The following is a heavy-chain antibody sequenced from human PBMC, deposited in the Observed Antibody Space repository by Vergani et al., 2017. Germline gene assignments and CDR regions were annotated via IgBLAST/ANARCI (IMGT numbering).Heavy chain of an antibody. D-gene: IGHD3-3*01. J-gene: IGHJ5*02. V-gene: IGHV3-23*01. CDR2: ISGSGGST. Sequence: EVQLLESGGGLVQPGGSLRLSCAASGFTFSSYAMSWVRQTPGKGLEWVSVISGSGGSTYYADSGKGRFTISRDNSKNPLYLQMNSLRAEDTAIYYCAKDQFWSGYYTQGGSVSWGQGTLVTVSS. CDR1: GFTFSSYA. CDR3: AKDQFWSGYYTQGGSVS.